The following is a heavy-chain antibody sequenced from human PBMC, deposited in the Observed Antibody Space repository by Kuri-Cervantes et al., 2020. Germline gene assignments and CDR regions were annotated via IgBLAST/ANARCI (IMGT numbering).Heavy chain of an antibody. CDR3: ARDVRDGYKNHYWYFDL. V-gene: IGHV4-4*07. J-gene: IGHJ2*01. Sequence: SETLSLTCTVSGGSISSYYWSWIRQPAGKGLEWIGRIYTSGSTNYNPSLKSRVTMSVDTSKNQFSLKLSSVTAADTAVYYCARDVRDGYKNHYWYFDLWGRGTLVTVSS. CDR1: GGSISSYY. CDR2: IYTSGST. D-gene: IGHD5-24*01.